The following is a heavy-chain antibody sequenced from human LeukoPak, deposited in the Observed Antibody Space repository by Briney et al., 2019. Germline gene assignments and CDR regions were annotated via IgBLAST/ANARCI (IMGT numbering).Heavy chain of an antibody. CDR2: ISSSTTM. V-gene: IGHV3-69-1*01. CDR3: VRVIGLAGRPKNPDY. CDR1: GFTFSSYP. J-gene: IGHJ4*02. Sequence: PGGSLRLSCAASGFTFSSYPMNWVRQAPGKGLEWLSYISSSTTMYYADSVKGRFTISRDNAKNSLFLQMDSLRAEDTAVYYCVRVIGLAGRPKNPDYWGQGTLVTVSS. D-gene: IGHD6-6*01.